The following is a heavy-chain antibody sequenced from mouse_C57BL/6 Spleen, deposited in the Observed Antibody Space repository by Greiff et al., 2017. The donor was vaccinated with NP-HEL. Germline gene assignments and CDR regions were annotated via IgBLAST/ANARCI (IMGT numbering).Heavy chain of an antibody. CDR1: GYAFTNYL. D-gene: IGHD1-1*01. CDR2: INPGSGGT. V-gene: IGHV1-54*01. Sequence: QVQLQQSGAELVRPGTSVKVSCKASGYAFTNYLIEWVKQRPGQGLEWIGVINPGSGGTNYNEKFKGKATLTADKSSSTAYMQLRSLTSEYSAVYFCARSYYYYGSSLYYFDYWGQGTTLTVSS. CDR3: ARSYYYYGSSLYYFDY. J-gene: IGHJ2*01.